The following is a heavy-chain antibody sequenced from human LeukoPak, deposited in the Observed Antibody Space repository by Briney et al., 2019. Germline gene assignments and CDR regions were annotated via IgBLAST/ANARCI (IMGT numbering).Heavy chain of an antibody. J-gene: IGHJ6*02. D-gene: IGHD2-15*01. CDR3: AKGDKDFYYGLDV. CDR2: ISSDGSTI. Sequence: GGSLRLSCAASEFTFSDYYMRWIRQAPGKGLEWVSYISSDGSTIYYADSVKGRFTISRDNAKNSLYLQMNSLRAEDTAVYYCAKGDKDFYYGLDVWGQGTTVIVSS. V-gene: IGHV3-11*01. CDR1: EFTFSDYY.